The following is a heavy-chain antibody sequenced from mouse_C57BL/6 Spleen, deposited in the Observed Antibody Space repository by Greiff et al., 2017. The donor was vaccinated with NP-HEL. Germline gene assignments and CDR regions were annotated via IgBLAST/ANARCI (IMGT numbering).Heavy chain of an antibody. Sequence: QVQLQQPGAELVKPGASVKLSCKASGYTFTSYWMHWVKQRPGQGLEWIGMIHPNSGSTNYNEKFKSKATLTVDKSSSTAYMQLSSLTSGDSAVYYCARSPPSYGYDYWYFDVWGTGTTVTVSS. D-gene: IGHD2-2*01. CDR3: ARSPPSYGYDYWYFDV. CDR1: GYTFTSYW. J-gene: IGHJ1*03. V-gene: IGHV1-64*01. CDR2: IHPNSGST.